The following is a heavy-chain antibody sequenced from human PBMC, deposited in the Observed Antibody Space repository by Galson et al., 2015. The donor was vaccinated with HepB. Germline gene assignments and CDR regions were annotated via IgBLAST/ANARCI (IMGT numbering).Heavy chain of an antibody. CDR1: GFTFSDYY. CDR2: ISSSSSYT. V-gene: IGHV3-11*06. D-gene: IGHD6-19*01. J-gene: IGHJ3*02. CDR3: ARSKYSSGWYYVVTDAFDI. Sequence: SLRLSCAASGFTFSDYYMSWIRQAPGKGLEWVSYISSSSSYTNYADSVKGRFTISRDNAKNSLYLQMNSLRAEDTAVYYCARSKYSSGWYYVVTDAFDIWGQGTMVTVSS.